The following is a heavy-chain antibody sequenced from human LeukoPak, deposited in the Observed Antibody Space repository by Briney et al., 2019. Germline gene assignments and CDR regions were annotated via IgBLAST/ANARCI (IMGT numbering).Heavy chain of an antibody. CDR2: INPNSGGT. CDR1: GYTFTSYD. Sequence: ASVKVSCKASGYTFTSYDINWVRQATGQGLEWMGWINPNSGGTNYAPKFQGRVTMTRDTSITTAYMELSRLTSDDTTIYYCATTLHIVVVTWHAFDIWGQGTMVTVSS. J-gene: IGHJ3*02. V-gene: IGHV1-2*02. CDR3: ATTLHIVVVTWHAFDI. D-gene: IGHD2-21*02.